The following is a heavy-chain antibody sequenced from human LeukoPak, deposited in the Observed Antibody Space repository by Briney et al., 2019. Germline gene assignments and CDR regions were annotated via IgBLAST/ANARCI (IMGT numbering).Heavy chain of an antibody. J-gene: IGHJ3*02. CDR3: ARRSVIVVITPTDDAFDI. CDR2: INPRSGAT. CDR1: GYTLTGFY. Sequence: GASVKVSCKASGYTLTGFYIHWVRQVPGQGLEWMGWINPRSGATNYAQTFQDRVTMTRDTSISTAYMQLSRLGCDDTAIYYCARRSVIVVITPTDDAFDIWGQGTMVTVS. V-gene: IGHV1-2*02. D-gene: IGHD3-22*01.